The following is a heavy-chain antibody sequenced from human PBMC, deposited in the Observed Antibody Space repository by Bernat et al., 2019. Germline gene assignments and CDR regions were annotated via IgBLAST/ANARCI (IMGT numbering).Heavy chain of an antibody. D-gene: IGHD5-18*01. Sequence: EVQLVESGGGLVQPGGSPRLSCAASGFTFSSYWMHWVRQAPGKGLVWVSRINSDGSSTSYADSVKGRFTISRDNAKNTLYLQMNSLRAEDTAVYYCAREGDTGGVYYYYGMDVWGQGTTVTVSS. V-gene: IGHV3-74*01. J-gene: IGHJ6*02. CDR2: INSDGSST. CDR1: GFTFSSYW. CDR3: AREGDTGGVYYYYGMDV.